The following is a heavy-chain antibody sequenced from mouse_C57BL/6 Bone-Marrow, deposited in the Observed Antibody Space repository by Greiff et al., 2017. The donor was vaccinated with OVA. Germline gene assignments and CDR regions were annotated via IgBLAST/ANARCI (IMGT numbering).Heavy chain of an antibody. V-gene: IGHV1-76*01. J-gene: IGHJ3*01. Sequence: QVQLQQSGAELVRPGASVKLSCKASGYTFTDYYINWVKQRPGQGLEWIARIYPGSGNTYYNEKFKGKATLTAEKSSSTAYMQLSSLTSEDSAVYFCASYYYSNHRRFAYWGQGTLVTVSA. D-gene: IGHD2-5*01. CDR3: ASYYYSNHRRFAY. CDR1: GYTFTDYY. CDR2: IYPGSGNT.